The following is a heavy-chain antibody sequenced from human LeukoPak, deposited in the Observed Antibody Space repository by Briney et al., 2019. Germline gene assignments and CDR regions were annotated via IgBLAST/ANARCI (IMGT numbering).Heavy chain of an antibody. J-gene: IGHJ4*02. Sequence: PSETLSLTCTVSGGSISSYYWSWIRQPPGKGLEWIGYIYYSGSTNYNPSLKSRVTISVDTSKNQFSLKLSSVTAADTAVYYCASNWNLHTFDYWGQGTLVTVSS. CDR2: IYYSGST. CDR3: ASNWNLHTFDY. CDR1: GGSISSYY. D-gene: IGHD1-1*01. V-gene: IGHV4-59*12.